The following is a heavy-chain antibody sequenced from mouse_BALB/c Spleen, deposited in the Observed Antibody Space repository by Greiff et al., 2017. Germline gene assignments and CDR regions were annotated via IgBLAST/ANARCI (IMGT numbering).Heavy chain of an antibody. CDR2: ISSGSSTI. CDR1: GFTFSSFG. CDR3: ARSRTVVATDYAMDY. D-gene: IGHD1-1*01. Sequence: EVKVVESGGGLVQPGGSRKLSCAASGFTFSSFGMHWVRQAPEKGLEWVAYISSGSSTIYYEDTVKGRFTISRDNPKNTLFLQMTSLRSEDTAMYYCARSRTVVATDYAMDYWGQGTSVTVSS. J-gene: IGHJ4*01. V-gene: IGHV5-17*02.